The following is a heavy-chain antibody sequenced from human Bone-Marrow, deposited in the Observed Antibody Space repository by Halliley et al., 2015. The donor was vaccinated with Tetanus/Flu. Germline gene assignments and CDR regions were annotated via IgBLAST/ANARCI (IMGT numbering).Heavy chain of an antibody. Sequence: TLSLTCAVSGDSISGSAYYWGWIRQPPGKGLEWIGHIFDSGDTYYNPSLKSRVAISVDTSKIQFSLKLSSVTPADTAVYFCARGLRWFGETAPIFNYWGQGTLVTVSS. CDR1: GDSISGSAYY. D-gene: IGHD3-10*01. CDR3: ARGLRWFGETAPIFNY. CDR2: IFDSGDT. V-gene: IGHV4-39*01. J-gene: IGHJ4*02.